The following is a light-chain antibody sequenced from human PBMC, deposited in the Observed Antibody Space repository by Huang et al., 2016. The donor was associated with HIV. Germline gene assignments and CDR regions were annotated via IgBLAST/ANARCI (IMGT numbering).Light chain of an antibody. V-gene: IGKV3-11*01. Sequence: EIVLTQSPATLSLSPGERATLSCRASQRINRYFTWYQQKPGQAPRLLIYDASNRATGVPARFSGSGSGTDFTLTISSLEPEDFAVYYCQQRSNWPPEGTFGQGTKVEIK. CDR1: QRINRY. J-gene: IGKJ1*01. CDR3: QQRSNWPPEGT. CDR2: DAS.